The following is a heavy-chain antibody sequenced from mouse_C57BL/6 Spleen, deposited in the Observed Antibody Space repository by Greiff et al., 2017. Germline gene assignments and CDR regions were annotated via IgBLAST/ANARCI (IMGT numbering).Heavy chain of an antibody. V-gene: IGHV1-52*01. CDR1: GYTFTSYW. J-gene: IGHJ4*01. D-gene: IGHD2-1*01. CDR3: ARGYGNWYYAMDY. Sequence: VQLQQPGAELVRPGSSVKLSCKASGYTFTSYWMHWVKQRPIQGLEWIGNIDPSDSETHYNQKFKDKATLTVDKSSSTAYMQLSSLTSEDSAVYYCARGYGNWYYAMDYWGQGTSVTVSS. CDR2: IDPSDSET.